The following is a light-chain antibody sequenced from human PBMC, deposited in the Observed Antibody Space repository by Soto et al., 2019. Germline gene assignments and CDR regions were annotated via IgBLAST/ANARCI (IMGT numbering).Light chain of an antibody. J-gene: IGKJ1*01. Sequence: EIVMTQSPATLSVSPGERASLSCRASQSVSSNLAWYQQKPGQAPRLLIFGASTRATGIPARFSGSGSGTLFALTISSLQSEDFAVYYCQQYHNWRTFGQGTKVDIK. V-gene: IGKV3-15*01. CDR3: QQYHNWRT. CDR1: QSVSSN. CDR2: GAS.